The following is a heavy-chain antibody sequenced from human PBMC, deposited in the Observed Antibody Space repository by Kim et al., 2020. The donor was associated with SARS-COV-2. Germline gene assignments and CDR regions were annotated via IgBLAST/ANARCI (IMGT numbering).Heavy chain of an antibody. CDR1: GYTFTSYG. D-gene: IGHD6-13*01. CDR3: ATLGDSSSWYYFDY. CDR2: ISAYNGNT. J-gene: IGHJ4*02. Sequence: ASVKVSCKASGYTFTSYGISWVRQAPGQGLEWMGWISAYNGNTNYAQKLQGRVTMTTDTSTSTAYMELRSLRSDDTAVYYCATLGDSSSWYYFDYWGQGTLVTVSS. V-gene: IGHV1-18*01.